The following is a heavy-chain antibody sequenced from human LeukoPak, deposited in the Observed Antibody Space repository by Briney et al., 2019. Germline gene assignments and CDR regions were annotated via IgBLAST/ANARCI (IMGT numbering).Heavy chain of an antibody. D-gene: IGHD5-24*01. CDR3: ARSLDGYILAYFDY. Sequence: EASVKVSCKASGYTFTNYGFSWVRQAPGQGLEWMGGIIPIFGTANYAQKFQGRVTITADESTSTAYMELSSLRSEDTAVYYCARSLDGYILAYFDYWGQGTLVTVSS. CDR2: IIPIFGTA. CDR1: GYTFTNYG. V-gene: IGHV1-69*13. J-gene: IGHJ4*02.